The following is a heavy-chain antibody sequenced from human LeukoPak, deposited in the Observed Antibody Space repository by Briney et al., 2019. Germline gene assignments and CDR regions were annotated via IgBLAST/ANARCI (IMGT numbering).Heavy chain of an antibody. D-gene: IGHD3-22*01. CDR3: ARDLSDRYYHRTGYAFDY. J-gene: IGHJ4*02. CDR2: IIPIFGTA. CDR1: GGTFTSYA. Sequence: GASVKVSCKASGGTFTSYAISWVRQAPGQGLEWMGGIIPIFGTANYAQKFQGRVTMTRDTSTSTAYMDLSSLRSEDTAVYYCARDLSDRYYHRTGYAFDYWGQGTLVTVSS. V-gene: IGHV1-69*05.